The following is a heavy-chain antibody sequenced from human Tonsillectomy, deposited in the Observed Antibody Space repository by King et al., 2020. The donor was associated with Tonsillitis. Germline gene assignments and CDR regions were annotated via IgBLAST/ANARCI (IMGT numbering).Heavy chain of an antibody. CDR2: IYSGGST. V-gene: IGHV3-53*01. J-gene: IGHJ6*02. CDR1: GFTVSSNY. Sequence: VQLVESGGGLIQPGGSLRLSCAASGFTVSSNYMSWVRQAPGKGLEWVSVIYSGGSTYYADSVKGRFTISRDNSKNTLYLQMNSLRAEDTAVYYCAKGSDSSGYYYGYYYYGMDVWGQGTTVTVSS. D-gene: IGHD3-22*01. CDR3: AKGSDSSGYYYGYYYYGMDV.